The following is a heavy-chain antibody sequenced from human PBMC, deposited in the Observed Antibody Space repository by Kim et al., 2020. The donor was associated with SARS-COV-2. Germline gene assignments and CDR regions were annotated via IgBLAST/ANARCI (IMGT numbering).Heavy chain of an antibody. D-gene: IGHD2-15*01. CDR2: INSDGSST. CDR3: ARGDLYKYCSGGSCLNYFDY. V-gene: IGHV3-74*01. Sequence: GGSLRLSCAASGFTFSSYWMHWVRQAPGKGLVWVSRINSDGSSTSYADSVKGRFTISRDNAKNTLYLQMNSLRAEDTAVYYCARGDLYKYCSGGSCLNYFDYWGQGTLVTVSS. J-gene: IGHJ4*02. CDR1: GFTFSSYW.